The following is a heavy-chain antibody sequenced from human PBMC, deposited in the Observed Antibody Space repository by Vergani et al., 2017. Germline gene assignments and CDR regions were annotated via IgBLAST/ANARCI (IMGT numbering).Heavy chain of an antibody. CDR3: ARDSTFNWNDVDYFDY. Sequence: QVQLVESGGGVVQPGRSLRLSCAASGFTFSSYGMHWVRQAPGKGLEWVAVIWYDGSNKYYADSVKGRFTISRDNSKNTLYLQMNSLRAEDTAVYYCARDSTFNWNDVDYFDYWGQGTLVTVSS. CDR1: GFTFSSYG. CDR2: IWYDGSNK. D-gene: IGHD1-1*01. V-gene: IGHV3-33*01. J-gene: IGHJ4*02.